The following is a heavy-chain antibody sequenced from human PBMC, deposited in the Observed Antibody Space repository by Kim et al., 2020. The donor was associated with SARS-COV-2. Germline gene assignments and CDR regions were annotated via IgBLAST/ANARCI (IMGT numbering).Heavy chain of an antibody. J-gene: IGHJ4*02. V-gene: IGHV5-51*01. Sequence: PSFKGQVTISADKSISTAYLQWSSLKASDTAMYYCARLDVFRGSSWYFDYWGQGTLVTVSS. D-gene: IGHD6-13*01. CDR3: ARLDVFRGSSWYFDY.